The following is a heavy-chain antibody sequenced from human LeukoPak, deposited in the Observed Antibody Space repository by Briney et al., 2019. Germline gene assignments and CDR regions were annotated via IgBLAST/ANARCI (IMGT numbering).Heavy chain of an antibody. Sequence: GGSLRPSCAAPGPSTRDYFMSWIPQTPGTGLEWVSHISGSETNIYYADSVKGRFTISRDNARNSLYLQMNGLRAEDTAVYYCARRPHGMDVWGQGTTVTVSS. D-gene: IGHD1-14*01. CDR1: GPSTRDYF. V-gene: IGHV3-11*01. CDR2: ISGSETNI. J-gene: IGHJ6*02. CDR3: ARRPHGMDV.